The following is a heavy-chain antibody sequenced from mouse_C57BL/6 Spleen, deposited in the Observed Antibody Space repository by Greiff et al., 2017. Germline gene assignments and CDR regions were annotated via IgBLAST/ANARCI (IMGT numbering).Heavy chain of an antibody. CDR1: GYTFTSYW. J-gene: IGHJ1*03. CDR2: IHPNSGST. V-gene: IGHV1-64*01. D-gene: IGHD1-1*01. Sequence: QVQLQQPGAELVKPGASVKLSCKASGYTFTSYWMHWVKQRPGPGLEWIGMIHPNSGSTNYNEKFKSKATLTVDKSCSTADWQLCSLTSEDSAVYYCASSYYYGSSSVWYFDVWGTGTTVTVSS. CDR3: ASSYYYGSSSVWYFDV.